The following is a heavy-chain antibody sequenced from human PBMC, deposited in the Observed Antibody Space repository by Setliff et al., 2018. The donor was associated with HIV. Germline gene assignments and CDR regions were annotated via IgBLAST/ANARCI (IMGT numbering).Heavy chain of an antibody. CDR2: IYHGGNT. CDR1: GFTFSSYAM. J-gene: IGHJ6*03. V-gene: IGHV4-4*02. Sequence: ESLRLSCAASGFTFSSYAMSWVRQPPGKGLEWIGQIYHGGNTRYNPSLKSRLTMSIDKSKNQVSLELSSVTAADTAVYYCGRTMTYYYLCMDVWGNGTTVTVSS. CDR3: GRTMTYYYLCMDV.